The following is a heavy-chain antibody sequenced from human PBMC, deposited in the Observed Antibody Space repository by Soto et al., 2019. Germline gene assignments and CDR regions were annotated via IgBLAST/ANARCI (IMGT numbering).Heavy chain of an antibody. CDR1: GFTFSSPS. CDR3: ASESNAFDI. V-gene: IGHV3-30-3*01. J-gene: IGHJ3*02. CDR2: IFYDGSSK. Sequence: QVQLVESGGGVVQPGRSLRLSCAASGFTFSSPSMHWVRQAPGEGLEWVALIFYDGSSKYYADSVKGRSTISRDTSKNTLYLQMNSLRAEDTALYYCASESNAFDIWGQGTMVTVSS.